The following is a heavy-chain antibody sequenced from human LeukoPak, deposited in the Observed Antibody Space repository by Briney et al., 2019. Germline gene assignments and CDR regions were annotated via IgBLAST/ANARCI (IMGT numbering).Heavy chain of an antibody. CDR3: AREWVRQWSTRFFDY. CDR1: GLTFSSYA. V-gene: IGHV3-23*01. Sequence: GGSLRLSCAASGLTFSSYAMSWVRQAPGKGLEWVSSISTDNSYRHYADSVKGRFTISRDNSKNTLYLQMNSLRAEDTAVYYCAREWVRQWSTRFFDYWGQGTLVTVSS. D-gene: IGHD2-2*01. CDR2: ISTDNSYR. J-gene: IGHJ4*02.